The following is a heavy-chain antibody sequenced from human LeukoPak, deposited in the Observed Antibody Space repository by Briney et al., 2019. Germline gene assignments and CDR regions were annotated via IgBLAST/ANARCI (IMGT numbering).Heavy chain of an antibody. V-gene: IGHV4-59*01. CDR3: ASGAMVPYYLDY. Sequence: SETLSLTCTVSGGSISSYYWSWIRQPPGKGLEWIGYIYYSGSTNYNPSLKSRVTISVDTSKNQFSLKLSSVTAADTAVYYCASGAMVPYYLDYWGQGTLVTVSS. J-gene: IGHJ4*02. CDR1: GGSISSYY. D-gene: IGHD5-18*01. CDR2: IYYSGST.